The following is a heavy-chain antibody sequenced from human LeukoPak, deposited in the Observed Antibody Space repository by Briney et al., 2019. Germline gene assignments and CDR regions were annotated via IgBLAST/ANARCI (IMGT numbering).Heavy chain of an antibody. V-gene: IGHV3-21*01. CDR1: GFTFSSSN. Sequence: GGSLRLSCAASGFTFSSSNMNWVRQAPGKGLEWVSSISSSSYIYYADSVKGRFTISRDNAKNSLYLQMNSLRAEDTAVFYCARDHVGWGANWFDPWGQGTLVTVSS. D-gene: IGHD1-26*01. J-gene: IGHJ5*02. CDR3: ARDHVGWGANWFDP. CDR2: ISSSSYI.